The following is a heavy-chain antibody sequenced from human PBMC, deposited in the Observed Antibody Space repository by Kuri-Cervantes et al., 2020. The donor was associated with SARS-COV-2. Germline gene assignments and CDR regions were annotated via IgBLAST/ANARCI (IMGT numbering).Heavy chain of an antibody. D-gene: IGHD6-13*01. CDR1: GFTFSSYS. CDR3: AREVAAAGY. J-gene: IGHJ4*02. V-gene: IGHV3-7*01. Sequence: GESLKISCAASGFTFSSYSMSWVRQAPGKGLEWVANIKQDGSEKYYVDSVKGRFTIPRDNAKNSLYLQMNSLRAENTAVYYCAREVAAAGYWGQGTLVTVSS. CDR2: IKQDGSEK.